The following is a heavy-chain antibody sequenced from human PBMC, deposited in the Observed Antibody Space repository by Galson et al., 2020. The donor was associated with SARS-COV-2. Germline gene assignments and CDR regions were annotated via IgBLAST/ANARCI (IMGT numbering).Heavy chain of an antibody. CDR1: GFSLSTSGMC. CDR3: ARMGYDILTGYGYDGMDV. CDR2: TDWDDDN. V-gene: IGHV2-70*01. D-gene: IGHD3-9*01. J-gene: IGHJ6*02. Sequence: SGPTLVKPTQTLTLTCTFSGFSLSTSGMCVSWIRQPPGKALEWLELTDWDDDNYYSTSRKTRRTISKDTSKNQVVLTMTNMDPVDTATYYCARMGYDILTGYGYDGMDVWGQGATVTVSS.